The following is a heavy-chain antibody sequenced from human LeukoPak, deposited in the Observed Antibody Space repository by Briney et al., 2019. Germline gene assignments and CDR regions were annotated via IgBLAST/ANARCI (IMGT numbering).Heavy chain of an antibody. CDR2: ISSSGSTI. CDR3: ARGATDTTRWFDP. J-gene: IGHJ5*02. V-gene: IGHV3-48*03. D-gene: IGHD1-7*01. Sequence: GGSLRLSCAASGFTFSSYEMNWVRQAPGKGLEWVSYISSSGSTIYYADSVKGRFTISRDNAKNSMYLQMNGLRAEDTAAYYSARGATDTTRWFDPWGQGTLVTVSS. CDR1: GFTFSSYE.